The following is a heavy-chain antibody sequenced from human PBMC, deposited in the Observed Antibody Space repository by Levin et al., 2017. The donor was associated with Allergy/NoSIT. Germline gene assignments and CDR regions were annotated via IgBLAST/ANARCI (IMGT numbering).Heavy chain of an antibody. CDR3: ARAEVGSEH. CDR1: GGSISSGSYY. CDR2: IYSSGSA. V-gene: IGHV4-61*02. D-gene: IGHD3-10*01. Sequence: SETLSLTCKVSGGSISSGSYYWSWIRQPAAKGLEWIGRIYSSGSANYNPPLKSRVTISVDTSKNQLSLKLSSVTAADTAVYYCARAEVGSEHWGQGTLVTVSS. J-gene: IGHJ4*02.